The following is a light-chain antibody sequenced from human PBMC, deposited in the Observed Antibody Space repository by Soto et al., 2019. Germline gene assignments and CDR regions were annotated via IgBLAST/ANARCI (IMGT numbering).Light chain of an antibody. J-gene: IGLJ3*02. V-gene: IGLV1-40*01. CDR2: GNN. Sequence: QLVLTQPPSVSGAPGQRVTISCTGSSSNIGAGYDVHWYQQLPGTAPKLLIYGNNNRPSGVPDRFSGSKSGTSASLAITGLQAEDEADYYCQSYDSSPSGWVFGGGTKLTVL. CDR1: SSNIGAGYD. CDR3: QSYDSSPSGWV.